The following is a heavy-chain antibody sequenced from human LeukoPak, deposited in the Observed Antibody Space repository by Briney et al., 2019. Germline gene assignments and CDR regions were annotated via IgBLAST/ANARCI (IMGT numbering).Heavy chain of an antibody. CDR3: ARTGENPPAATLYGMDV. CDR1: GGTFSSYG. J-gene: IGHJ6*02. CDR2: IIPIFGTA. D-gene: IGHD2-15*01. V-gene: IGHV1-69*13. Sequence: GASVKVSCKASGGTFSSYGISWVRQAPGQGLEWMGGIIPIFGTANYAQKFQGRVTITADESTSTAYMELSSLRSEETAVYYCARTGENPPAATLYGMDVWGQGTTVTVSS.